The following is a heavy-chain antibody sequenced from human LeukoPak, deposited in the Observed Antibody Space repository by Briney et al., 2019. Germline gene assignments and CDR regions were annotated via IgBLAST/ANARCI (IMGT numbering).Heavy chain of an antibody. CDR3: ARAGLGYSSSWDYYYYMDV. J-gene: IGHJ6*03. D-gene: IGHD6-13*01. Sequence: ASVKVSCKASGYTFTGYYMHWVRQAPGPGLEWMGWINPNSGGTNCAQKFQGRVTMTRDTSINTAYMELSSLRFDDTAVYYCARAGLGYSSSWDYYYYMDVWGKGTTVTVSS. CDR1: GYTFTGYY. CDR2: INPNSGGT. V-gene: IGHV1-2*02.